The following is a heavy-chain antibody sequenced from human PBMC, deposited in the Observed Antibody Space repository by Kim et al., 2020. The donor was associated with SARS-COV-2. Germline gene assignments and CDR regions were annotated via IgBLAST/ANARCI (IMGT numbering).Heavy chain of an antibody. CDR2: INHSGST. Sequence: SETLSLTCAVYGGSFSGYYWSWIRQPPGKGLEWIGEINHSGSTNYNPSLKSRVTISVDTSKNQFSLKLSSVTAADTAVYYCARELRYGSGRYNWFDPWGQGTLVTVSS. CDR3: ARELRYGSGRYNWFDP. CDR1: GGSFSGYY. V-gene: IGHV4-34*01. D-gene: IGHD3-10*01. J-gene: IGHJ5*02.